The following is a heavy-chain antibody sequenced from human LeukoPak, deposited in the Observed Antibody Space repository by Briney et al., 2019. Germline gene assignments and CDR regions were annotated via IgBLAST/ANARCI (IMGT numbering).Heavy chain of an antibody. CDR2: MNPNSGNT. V-gene: IGHV1-8*02. J-gene: IGHJ4*02. D-gene: IGHD6-13*01. Sequence: ASVKVSCKASGYTFTDFYMHWVRQATGQGLEWMGWMNPNSGNTGYAQKFQGRVTMTRNTSISTAYMELSSLRSEDTAVYYCYAVRQQPYWGQGTLVTVSS. CDR3: YAVRQQPY. CDR1: GYTFTDFY.